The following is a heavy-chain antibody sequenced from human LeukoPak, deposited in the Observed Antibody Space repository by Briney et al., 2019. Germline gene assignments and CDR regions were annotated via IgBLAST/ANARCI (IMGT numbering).Heavy chain of an antibody. CDR1: GYTFTSYG. CDR3: ARDLHYYDSSGYSYYDTFDI. CDR2: ISDYNGHT. J-gene: IGHJ3*02. Sequence: GASVKVSCKASGYTFTSYGLSWVRQAPGQGLEWMGWISDYNGHTNYAQKLQGRVTMTTDTSTSTAYMELRSLRSDDTALYYCARDLHYYDSSGYSYYDTFDIWGQGTMVTVSS. V-gene: IGHV1-18*01. D-gene: IGHD3-22*01.